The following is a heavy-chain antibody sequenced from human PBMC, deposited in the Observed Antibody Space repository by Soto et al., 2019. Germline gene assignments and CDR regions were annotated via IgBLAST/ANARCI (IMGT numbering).Heavy chain of an antibody. Sequence: LSLTCTVSGDSISSGGYYWSWIRQHPGKGLEWIGYIYYSGSTYYNPSLKSRVTISVDTSKNQFSLKLSSVIAADTAVYYCARGHYGGHGLDVWGQGTTVTVSS. CDR2: IYYSGST. D-gene: IGHD4-17*01. J-gene: IGHJ6*02. CDR3: ARGHYGGHGLDV. V-gene: IGHV4-31*03. CDR1: GDSISSGGYY.